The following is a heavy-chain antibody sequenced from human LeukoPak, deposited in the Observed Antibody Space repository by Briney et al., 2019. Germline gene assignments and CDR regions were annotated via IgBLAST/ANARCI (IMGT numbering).Heavy chain of an antibody. CDR1: GYSISSGYY. D-gene: IGHD2-2*01. CDR2: IYHSGST. CDR3: ARACSSTSCPDDYFDY. J-gene: IGHJ4*02. Sequence: SETLSLTCTVSGYSISSGYYWGWIRQPPGKGLEWIGGIYHSGSTYYNPSLKSRVTISVDTSKNQFSLKLSSVTAADTAVYYCARACSSTSCPDDYFDYWGQGTLVTVSS. V-gene: IGHV4-38-2*02.